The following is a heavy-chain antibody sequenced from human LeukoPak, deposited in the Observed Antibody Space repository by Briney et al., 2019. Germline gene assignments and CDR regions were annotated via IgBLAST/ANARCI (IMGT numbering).Heavy chain of an antibody. CDR1: GFTFDDYA. CDR3: ARAQLEQLWLLFDY. V-gene: IGHV3-9*01. D-gene: IGHD5-18*01. Sequence: GRSLRLSCAASGFTFDDYAMHWVRQAPGKGLEWVSGISWNSGSIGYADSVKGRFTISRDNAKNSLYLQMNSLRAEDTALYYCARAQLEQLWLLFDYWGQGTLVTVSS. J-gene: IGHJ4*02. CDR2: ISWNSGSI.